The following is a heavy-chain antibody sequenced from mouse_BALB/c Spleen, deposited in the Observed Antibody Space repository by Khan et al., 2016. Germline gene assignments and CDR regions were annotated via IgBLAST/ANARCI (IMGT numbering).Heavy chain of an antibody. D-gene: IGHD2-13*01. J-gene: IGHJ3*01. CDR2: ISYSGCT. Sequence: EVQLVESGPGLVKPSQSLSLTCTVTGYSITSDYAWNWIRQFPGNKLEWMGYISYSGCTRYNPSLKSRISITRDTSKNQFFLQLNSVTTEDTATYYCGRSRLAWFAYWGQGTLVTVSA. CDR3: GRSRLAWFAY. V-gene: IGHV3-2*02. CDR1: GYSITSDYA.